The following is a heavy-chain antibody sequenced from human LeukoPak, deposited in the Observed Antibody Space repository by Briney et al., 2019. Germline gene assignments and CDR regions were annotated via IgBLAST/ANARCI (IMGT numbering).Heavy chain of an antibody. D-gene: IGHD3-3*01. CDR3: ARGVKDFWSGNYGWLDP. V-gene: IGHV1-2*02. CDR1: GYTFTGYY. CDR2: INPKSGGT. J-gene: IGHJ5*02. Sequence: ASVKVSCKASGYTFTGYYIHWVRQAPGQGLEWMGWINPKSGGTNFAQKFQGRVTMTRDTPITTAYMELSRLRSDDTAVYFCARGVKDFWSGNYGWLDPWGQGTLVTVSS.